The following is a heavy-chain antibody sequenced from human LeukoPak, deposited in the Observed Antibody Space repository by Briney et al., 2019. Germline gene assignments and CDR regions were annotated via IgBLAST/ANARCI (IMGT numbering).Heavy chain of an antibody. V-gene: IGHV3-23*01. CDR2: ISGSGGST. CDR3: AKGGTYYDILTGLADFDY. J-gene: IGHJ4*02. D-gene: IGHD3-9*01. CDR1: GFTFSSYA. Sequence: GGSLRLSCAASGFTFSSYAMSWVRQAPGKGLEWVSAISGSGGSTYYADSVKGRFTISRDNSKNTLYLQMNSLRAEDTAVYYCAKGGTYYDILTGLADFDYWGQGTLVTVSS.